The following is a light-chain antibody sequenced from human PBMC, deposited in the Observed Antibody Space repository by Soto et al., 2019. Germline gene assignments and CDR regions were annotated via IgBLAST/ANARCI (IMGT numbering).Light chain of an antibody. Sequence: IGLTQSPGTLSLSPGDRATLSCRASQRVGRNYLAWYQQKPSPAPRLLIYGASSRATGIPDRFSGSGSGTDFTLTISRLEPEDFAVYYCQQYDNSPLTFGQGTKVEIK. CDR3: QQYDNSPLT. CDR2: GAS. J-gene: IGKJ1*01. CDR1: QRVGRNY. V-gene: IGKV3-20*01.